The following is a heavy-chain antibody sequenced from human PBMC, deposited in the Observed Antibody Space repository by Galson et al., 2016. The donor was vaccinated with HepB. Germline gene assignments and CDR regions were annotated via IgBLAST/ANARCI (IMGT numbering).Heavy chain of an antibody. CDR1: GFTVSGNY. V-gene: IGHV3-53*01. CDR2: IYSGGTT. CDR3: AKDGGYCSDATCYYRNS. J-gene: IGHJ4*02. D-gene: IGHD2-15*01. Sequence: SLRLSCAASGFTVSGNYMNWVRQAPGKGLEWVSVIYSGGTTYYADSVKGRFTISRDNSKNTLYLQMNSLRAEDTAVYYCAKDGGYCSDATCYYRNSWGQGTLVTVSS.